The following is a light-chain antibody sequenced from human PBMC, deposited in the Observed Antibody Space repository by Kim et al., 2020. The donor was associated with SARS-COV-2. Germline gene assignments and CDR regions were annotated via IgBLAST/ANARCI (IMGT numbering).Light chain of an antibody. Sequence: APGDRATRACRAGQSVSSRYCAWFQHKPGLGPRLLFSDASSRASGIPDRFSGSGSGTDFALTITRLEPEDFAVYYCQQYGRAPITFGGGTKVEIK. CDR3: QQYGRAPIT. CDR2: DAS. V-gene: IGKV3-20*01. J-gene: IGKJ4*01. CDR1: QSVSSRY.